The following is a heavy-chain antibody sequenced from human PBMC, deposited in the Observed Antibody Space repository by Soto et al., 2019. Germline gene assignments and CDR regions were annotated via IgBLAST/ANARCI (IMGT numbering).Heavy chain of an antibody. V-gene: IGHV1-24*01. D-gene: IGHD1-1*01. CDR1: GYTLTELS. CDR3: ATVVGLWGLERPYYYYMDV. Sequence: QVQLVQSGAEVKKPGASVKVSCKGSGYTLTELSMHWVRQAPGKGLEWTGGFDPEDGEKIYAQKIQGRVTMTEDTSTDTAYMELSSLRSEDTAVYYCATVVGLWGLERPYYYYMDVWGKGTTVTVSS. J-gene: IGHJ6*03. CDR2: FDPEDGEK.